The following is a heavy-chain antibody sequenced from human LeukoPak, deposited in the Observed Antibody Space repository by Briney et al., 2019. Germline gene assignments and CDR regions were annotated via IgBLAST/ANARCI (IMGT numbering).Heavy chain of an antibody. V-gene: IGHV1-2*02. CDR3: ARVTYDTSGYQMYYFDY. CDR2: INPNSGGT. J-gene: IGHJ4*02. Sequence: GASVKVSCKASGYTFTNYFIHWVRQAPGQGLEWMGWINPNSGGTNYAQRFQVRVTMTRDTSISTAYMELSRLRSDDTAMYYCARVTYDTSGYQMYYFDYWGQGTLVTVSS. CDR1: GYTFTNYF. D-gene: IGHD3-22*01.